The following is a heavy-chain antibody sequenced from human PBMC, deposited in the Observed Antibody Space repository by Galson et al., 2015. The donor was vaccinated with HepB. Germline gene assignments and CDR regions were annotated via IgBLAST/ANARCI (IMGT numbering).Heavy chain of an antibody. Sequence: SLRLSCATSGFTFTSYAMNWVRQAPGKGLEWVTVISGSGDSTNYADSVKGRFTISRDNSKNTLYLQMSSLRAEDTAVYYCVKVYGDGGVYWGQGTLVTVSS. D-gene: IGHD4-17*01. CDR1: GFTFTSYA. J-gene: IGHJ4*02. CDR2: ISGSGDST. CDR3: VKVYGDGGVY. V-gene: IGHV3-23*01.